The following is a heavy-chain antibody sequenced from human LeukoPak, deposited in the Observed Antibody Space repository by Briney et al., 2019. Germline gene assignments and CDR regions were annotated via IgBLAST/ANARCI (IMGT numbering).Heavy chain of an antibody. Sequence: QTGGSLRLSCAASGFTFSSSAMTWVRQAPEKGLEWVSTLGGSGDSTYYADSVKGRFTISRDNSKNTLSLEMNRLRAEDTAIYYCAKEAYYDILSGSEAEGFMDVWGKGAAVIVSS. CDR2: LGGSGDST. J-gene: IGHJ6*03. CDR3: AKEAYYDILSGSEAEGFMDV. D-gene: IGHD3-9*01. V-gene: IGHV3-23*01. CDR1: GFTFSSSA.